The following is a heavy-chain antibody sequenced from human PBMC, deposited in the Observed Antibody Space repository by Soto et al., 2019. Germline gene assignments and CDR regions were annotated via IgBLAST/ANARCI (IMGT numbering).Heavy chain of an antibody. D-gene: IGHD6-19*01. CDR2: VTANGGST. Sequence: GGSLRLSCAATGFTFSVYAMTWVRQAPGKGLEWVSAVTANGGSTYSADSVKGRFTISRDNSKNTLFLQMNSLRAEDTAVYYWASLGVSDWANYYYYYDMDVWGQGTTVTVSS. J-gene: IGHJ6*02. CDR3: ASLGVSDWANYYYYYDMDV. CDR1: GFTFSVYA. V-gene: IGHV3-23*01.